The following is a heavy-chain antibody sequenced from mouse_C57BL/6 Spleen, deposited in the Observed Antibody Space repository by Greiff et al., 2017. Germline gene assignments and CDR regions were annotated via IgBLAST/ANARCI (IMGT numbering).Heavy chain of an antibody. V-gene: IGHV5-4*01. D-gene: IGHD1-1*01. CDR3: AREGYYGSSSFDY. CDR2: ISDGGSYT. Sequence: EVKVEESGGGLVKPGGSLKLSCAASGFTFSSYAMSWVRQTPEKRLEWVATISDGGSYTYYPDNVKGRFTISRDNAKNNLYLQMSHLKSEDTAMYYCAREGYYGSSSFDYWGQGTTLTVSS. CDR1: GFTFSSYA. J-gene: IGHJ2*01.